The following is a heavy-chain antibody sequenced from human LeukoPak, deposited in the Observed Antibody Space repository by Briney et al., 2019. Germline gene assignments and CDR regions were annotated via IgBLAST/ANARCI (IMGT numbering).Heavy chain of an antibody. J-gene: IGHJ6*03. Sequence: ASVKVFCKASGYTFTSYGISWVRQAPGQGLEWMGWISAYNGNTNYAQKLQGRVTMTTDTSTSTAYMELRSLRSDDTAVYYCARGGPYGDYPTYYYYYMDVWGKGTTVTVSS. CDR3: ARGGPYGDYPTYYYYYMDV. CDR1: GYTFTSYG. V-gene: IGHV1-18*01. D-gene: IGHD4-17*01. CDR2: ISAYNGNT.